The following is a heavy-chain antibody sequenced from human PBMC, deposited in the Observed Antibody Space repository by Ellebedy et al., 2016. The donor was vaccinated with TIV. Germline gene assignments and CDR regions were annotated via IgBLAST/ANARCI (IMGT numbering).Heavy chain of an antibody. CDR3: ARVSAVVVIHDAFDI. Sequence: LSLTCAASGFTFSSYAMHWVRQAPGKGLEWVAVISYDGSNKYYADSVKGRFTISRDNSKNTLYLQMNRLRAEDTAVYYCARVSAVVVIHDAFDIWGQGTMVTVSS. V-gene: IGHV3-30-3*01. J-gene: IGHJ3*02. D-gene: IGHD3-22*01. CDR1: GFTFSSYA. CDR2: ISYDGSNK.